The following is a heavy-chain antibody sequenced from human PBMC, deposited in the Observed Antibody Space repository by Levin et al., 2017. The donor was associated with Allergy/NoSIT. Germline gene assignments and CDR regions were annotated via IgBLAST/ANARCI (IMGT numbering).Heavy chain of an antibody. D-gene: IGHD3-10*01. CDR3: ARALRYYYGSGSYGPFDY. J-gene: IGHJ4*02. CDR2: IYSGGST. V-gene: IGHV3-53*01. Sequence: PGGSLRLSCAASGFTVSSNYMSWVRQAPGKGLEWVSVIYSGGSTYYADSVKGRFTISRDNSKNTLYLQMNSLRAEDTAVYYCARALRYYYGSGSYGPFDYWGQGTLVTVSS. CDR1: GFTVSSNY.